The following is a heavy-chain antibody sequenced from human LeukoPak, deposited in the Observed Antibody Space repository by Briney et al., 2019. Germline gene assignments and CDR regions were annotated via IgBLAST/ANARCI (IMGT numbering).Heavy chain of an antibody. CDR1: GGSFSGYY. D-gene: IGHD3-3*01. CDR2: INHSGST. Sequence: SETLSLTCAVYGGSFSGYYRSWIRQPPGKGLEWIGEINHSGSTNYNPSLKSRVTISVDTSKNQFSLKLSSVTAADTAVYYCARGSPYYDFWSGYHRDAFDIWGQGTMVTVSS. V-gene: IGHV4-34*01. CDR3: ARGSPYYDFWSGYHRDAFDI. J-gene: IGHJ3*02.